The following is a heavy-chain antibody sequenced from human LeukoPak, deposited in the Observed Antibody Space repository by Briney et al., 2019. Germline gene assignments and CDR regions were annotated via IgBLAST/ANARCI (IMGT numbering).Heavy chain of an antibody. V-gene: IGHV4-59*08. CDR1: GGSISSYY. CDR2: IYYSGST. D-gene: IGHD3-10*01. Sequence: ETLSLTCTVSGGSISSYYWSWIRQPPGKGLEWIGYIYYSGSTNYNPSLKSRVTISVDTSKNQFSLKLSSVTAADTAVYYCARRPARGYYYYGMDVWGQGTTVTVSS. J-gene: IGHJ6*02. CDR3: ARRPARGYYYYGMDV.